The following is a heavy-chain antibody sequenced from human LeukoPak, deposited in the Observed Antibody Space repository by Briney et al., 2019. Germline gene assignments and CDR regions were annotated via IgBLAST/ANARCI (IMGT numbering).Heavy chain of an antibody. CDR3: AKRRGSSGYDYFDS. D-gene: IGHD5-12*01. Sequence: PSETLSLTCTVSGDSISRYYWSWIRQPPGKALEWIQYISSSGDTNSNPSAKSRVTISVDTSKNLFSLKLSSVTAADTAVYYCAKRRGSSGYDYFDSWGQGTLVTVSS. CDR2: ISSSGDT. CDR1: GDSISRYY. V-gene: IGHV4-59*01. J-gene: IGHJ4*02.